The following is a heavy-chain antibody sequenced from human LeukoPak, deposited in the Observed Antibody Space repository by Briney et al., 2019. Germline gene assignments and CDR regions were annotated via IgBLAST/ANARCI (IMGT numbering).Heavy chain of an antibody. D-gene: IGHD4-17*01. J-gene: IGHJ6*02. CDR2: IYYSGST. CDR3: ARHLYYGDYVGNGMDV. V-gene: IGHV4-39*01. CDR1: GGSISSSSYY. Sequence: PWETLSLTCTVSGGSISSSSYYWGWIRQPPGKGLEWIGSIYYSGSTYYNPSLKSRVTISVDTSKNQFSLKLSSVTAADTAVYYCARHLYYGDYVGNGMDVWGQGTTVTVSS.